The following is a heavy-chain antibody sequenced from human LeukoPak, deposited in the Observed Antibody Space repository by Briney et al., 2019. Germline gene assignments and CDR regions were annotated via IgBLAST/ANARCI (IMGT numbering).Heavy chain of an antibody. Sequence: PGGSLRLSCAASGFTFSSYSMNLVRQAPGKGLEWVSSISSSSSYIYYADSVKGRFTISRDNAKNSLYLQMNSLRAEDTAVYYCAREGYSSSWSYYFDYWGQGTLVTVSS. D-gene: IGHD6-13*01. CDR1: GFTFSSYS. CDR2: ISSSSSYI. V-gene: IGHV3-21*01. J-gene: IGHJ4*02. CDR3: AREGYSSSWSYYFDY.